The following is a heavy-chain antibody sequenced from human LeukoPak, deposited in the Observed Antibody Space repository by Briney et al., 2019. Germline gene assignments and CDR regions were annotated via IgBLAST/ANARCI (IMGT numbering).Heavy chain of an antibody. J-gene: IGHJ4*02. CDR3: ARTRYGSGTYYFDY. CDR1: GSSLSSSRMR. Sequence: SGPTLVNPTQTLTLTCTLSGSSLSSSRMRVSWIRQPPGKALEWLARIDWDDDKFYSTSLKTRLTISKDTSKNQVILTMTNMDPVDTATYYCARTRYGSGTYYFDYWGQGTLVTVSS. D-gene: IGHD3-10*01. CDR2: IDWDDDK. V-gene: IGHV2-70*04.